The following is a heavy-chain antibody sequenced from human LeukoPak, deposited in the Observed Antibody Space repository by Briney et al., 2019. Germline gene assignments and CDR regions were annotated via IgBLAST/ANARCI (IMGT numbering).Heavy chain of an antibody. CDR3: ARGEDTMVRGVDY. J-gene: IGHJ4*02. CDR1: GGAFSSYA. D-gene: IGHD3-10*01. Sequence: SVKVSCKASGGAFSSYAISWVRQAPGQGLEWMGGIIPIFGTANYAQKFQGRVTITADKSTSTAYMELSSLRSEDTAVYYCARGEDTMVRGVDYWGQGTLVTVSS. CDR2: IIPIFGTA. V-gene: IGHV1-69*06.